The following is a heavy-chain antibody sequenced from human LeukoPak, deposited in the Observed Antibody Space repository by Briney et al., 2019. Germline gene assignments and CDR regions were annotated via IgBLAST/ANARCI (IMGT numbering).Heavy chain of an antibody. CDR2: IIPILGIA. CDR3: ASFYGSGSYYVDY. J-gene: IGHJ4*02. D-gene: IGHD3-10*01. V-gene: IGHV1-69*04. CDR1: GGTFSSYA. Sequence: ASVKVSCKASGGTFSSYAISWVRQAPGQGLEWMGRIIPILGIANYAQKFQGRVTITADKSTSTAYMELSSLRSEDTAVYYCASFYGSGSYYVDYWGQGTLVTVSS.